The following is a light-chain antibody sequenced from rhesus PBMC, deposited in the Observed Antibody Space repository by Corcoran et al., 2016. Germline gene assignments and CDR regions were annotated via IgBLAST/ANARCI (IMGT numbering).Light chain of an antibody. Sequence: DIQMTQSPSSLSASVGDTVTITCRASQSISSWLTWYQQKPGKAPKLLIYKASSLQSGVPSRFSGIGSGTDFTLTISSLQAEDFATYYCQKYSSSPWTFGQGTKVEIK. V-gene: IGKV1-22*01. CDR3: QKYSSSPWT. J-gene: IGKJ1*01. CDR1: QSISSW. CDR2: KAS.